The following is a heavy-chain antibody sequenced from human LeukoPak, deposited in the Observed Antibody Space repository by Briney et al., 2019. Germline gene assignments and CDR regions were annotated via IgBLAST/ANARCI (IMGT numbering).Heavy chain of an antibody. J-gene: IGHJ4*02. CDR3: ARDRVGATIGY. D-gene: IGHD1-26*01. V-gene: IGHV3-7*01. CDR2: IKKDGSEK. Sequence: PLRSLRLSCAASGFTFSSYWMSWVRQAPGKGLEWVANIKKDGSEKYYVDSVKGRFTISRDNAKNSLYLQMNSLRAEDTAVYYCARDRVGATIGYWGQGTLVTVSS. CDR1: GFTFSSYW.